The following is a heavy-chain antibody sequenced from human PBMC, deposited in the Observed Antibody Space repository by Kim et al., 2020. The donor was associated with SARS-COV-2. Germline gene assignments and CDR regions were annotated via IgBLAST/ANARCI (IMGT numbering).Heavy chain of an antibody. V-gene: IGHV3-74*01. J-gene: IGHJ3*02. Sequence: ADSVKGRFTVSRGDAKNTLYLQMNILRAEDTAVYFCAREYPTSSTRAFDIWGQGTVVTVSS. CDR3: AREYPTSSTRAFDI. D-gene: IGHD6-6*01.